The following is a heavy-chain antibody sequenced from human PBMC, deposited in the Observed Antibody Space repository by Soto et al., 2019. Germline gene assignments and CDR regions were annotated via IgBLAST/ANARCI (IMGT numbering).Heavy chain of an antibody. CDR3: ARDKITGLFDY. V-gene: IGHV4-30-4*01. D-gene: IGHD2-8*02. CDR1: GGSISSRDYY. CDR2: IYYSGNT. J-gene: IGHJ4*02. Sequence: SETLSLTCTVSGGSISSRDYYWIWIRQPPGKGLEWIGWIYYSGNTYYNPSLESRVTMSVDTSNNQFSLKLTSVTAADTAVYYCARDKITGLFDYWGQGTLVTVS.